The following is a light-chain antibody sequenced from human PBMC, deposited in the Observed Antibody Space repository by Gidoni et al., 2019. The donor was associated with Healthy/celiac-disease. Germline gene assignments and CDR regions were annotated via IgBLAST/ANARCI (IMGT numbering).Light chain of an antibody. Sequence: DLQTTQSPSTLSASVGDRVTITCRASQSISSWLAWYQQKPGKAPKLLIYDASSLESGVPSRFSGSGSGTEFTLTISSLQPDDFATYYCQQYNSYSKTFGQGTKVEIK. CDR1: QSISSW. CDR2: DAS. CDR3: QQYNSYSKT. V-gene: IGKV1-5*01. J-gene: IGKJ1*01.